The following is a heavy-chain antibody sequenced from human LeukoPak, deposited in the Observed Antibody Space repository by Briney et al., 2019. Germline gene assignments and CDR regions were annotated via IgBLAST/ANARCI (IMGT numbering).Heavy chain of an antibody. CDR2: ISAYNGNT. Sequence: ASVKVSCKASGYTFTSYGISWVRQAPGQGLEWMGWISAYNGNTNYAQKLQGRVTMTTDTSTSTAYMELRSLRSDDTAVYYCARETSRDGYNYFYFDYWGQGTLVTVSS. D-gene: IGHD5-24*01. V-gene: IGHV1-18*01. CDR1: GYTFTSYG. J-gene: IGHJ4*02. CDR3: ARETSRDGYNYFYFDY.